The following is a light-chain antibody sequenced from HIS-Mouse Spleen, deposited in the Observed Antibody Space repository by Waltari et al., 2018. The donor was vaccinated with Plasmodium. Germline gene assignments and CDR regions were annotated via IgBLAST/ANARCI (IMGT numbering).Light chain of an antibody. CDR1: QSVSSN. CDR3: QKYNNWWT. Sequence: EIVMTQPPPTLSVSPRESATLSSRARQSVSSNLARYQQKPGQAPPLLIYGASTRATGIPARFSGSGSGTEFTLTISSMQSEDFAVYYCQKYNNWWTFGQGTKVEIK. J-gene: IGKJ1*01. CDR2: GAS. V-gene: IGKV3-15*01.